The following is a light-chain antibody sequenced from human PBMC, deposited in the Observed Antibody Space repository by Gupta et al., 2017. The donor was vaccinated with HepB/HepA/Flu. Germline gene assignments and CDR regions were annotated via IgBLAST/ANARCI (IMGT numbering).Light chain of an antibody. CDR2: SAS. CDR3: QQYNNWPPLT. V-gene: IGKV3-15*01. J-gene: IGKJ4*01. CDR1: QSVSSN. Sequence: IVMTQPPATLSVSPGERATLSCRASQSVSSNLAWYQQNPGQAPRLLIFSASTRAPGIPARFSGSGSGTEFTLTISSLQSEDFAVYYCQQYNNWPPLTFGGGTKVEIK.